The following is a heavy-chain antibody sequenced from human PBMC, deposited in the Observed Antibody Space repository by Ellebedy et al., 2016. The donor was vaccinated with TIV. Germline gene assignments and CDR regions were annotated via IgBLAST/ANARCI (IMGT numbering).Heavy chain of an antibody. CDR1: GFTVSNNY. J-gene: IGHJ4*02. CDR2: IYSGGNK. V-gene: IGHV3-53*01. Sequence: PGGSLRLSCAASGFTVSNNYMSWVRQAPGKGLEWVSVIYSGGNKFYAESVKGRFTISRDSSQNTLYLQMDSLRAEDTAVYYCASSPSQGYWGQGTLVTVSS. CDR3: ASSPSQGY.